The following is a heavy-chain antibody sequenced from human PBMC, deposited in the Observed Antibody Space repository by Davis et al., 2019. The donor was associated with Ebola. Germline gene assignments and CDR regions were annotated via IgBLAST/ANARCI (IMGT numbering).Heavy chain of an antibody. Sequence: GESLKISCAASGFTFSDYYMSWIRQAPGKGLEWVSYISSSSSYTNYADSVKGRFTISRDNSKNTLYLQMNSLRAEDTAVYYCARDNPYCSGGSCYRAAFDIWGQGTMVTVSS. CDR2: ISSSSSYT. J-gene: IGHJ3*02. CDR1: GFTFSDYY. V-gene: IGHV3-11*06. D-gene: IGHD2-15*01. CDR3: ARDNPYCSGGSCYRAAFDI.